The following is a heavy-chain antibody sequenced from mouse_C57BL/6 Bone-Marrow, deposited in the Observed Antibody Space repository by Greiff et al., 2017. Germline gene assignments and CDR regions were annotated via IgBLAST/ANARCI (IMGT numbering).Heavy chain of an antibody. CDR2: ISNGGGST. V-gene: IGHV5-12*01. CDR3: ARQYYSNYEFAY. J-gene: IGHJ3*01. Sequence: EVNVVESGGGLVQPGGSLKLSCAASGFTFSDYYMYWVRQTPEKRLEWVAYISNGGGSTYYPDTVKGRFTISRDNAKNTLYLQMSRLKSEDTAMYYCARQYYSNYEFAYWGQGTLVTVSA. CDR1: GFTFSDYY. D-gene: IGHD2-5*01.